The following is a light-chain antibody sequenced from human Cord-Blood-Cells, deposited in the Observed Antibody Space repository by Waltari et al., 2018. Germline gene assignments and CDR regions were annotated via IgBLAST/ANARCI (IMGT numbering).Light chain of an antibody. Sequence: DIQMTQSPSTLSASVGYRVTITCRASQSISSWLAWYQQKPGKVPKLLIYDASSLESGVPSRFSGSGSGTEFTLTISSLQPDDFATYYCQQYNSYSVFGQGTKLEIK. CDR2: DAS. CDR3: QQYNSYSV. V-gene: IGKV1-5*01. J-gene: IGKJ2*01. CDR1: QSISSW.